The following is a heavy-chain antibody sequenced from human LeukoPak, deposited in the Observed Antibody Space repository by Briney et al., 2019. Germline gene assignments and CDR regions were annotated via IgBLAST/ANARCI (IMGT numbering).Heavy chain of an antibody. Sequence: GGSLRLSCAASGFSVSSLYMSWVRQAPGKGLEWVSVIYHDERTDYADSVRGRFTISRDNSKNTLYLQMNSLRVDDTAVYYCARARRVGYSNWDYWGPGTLVTVSS. CDR2: IYHDERT. CDR3: ARARRVGYSNWDY. J-gene: IGHJ4*02. CDR1: GFSVSSLY. V-gene: IGHV3-53*01. D-gene: IGHD5-24*01.